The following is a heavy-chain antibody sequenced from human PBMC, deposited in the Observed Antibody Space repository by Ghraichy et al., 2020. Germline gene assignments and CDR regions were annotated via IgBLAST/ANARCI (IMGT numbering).Heavy chain of an antibody. CDR2: ISGSGGST. D-gene: IGHD2-15*01. Sequence: GESLNISCAASGFTFSGYALSWVRQTPGKGLEWVSGISGSGGSTYYADSVKGRFTISRDNSKNTLYLQMNSLRAEDTAVYYCAKDNSCSGGSCYFDYWGQGTLVTVSS. CDR3: AKDNSCSGGSCYFDY. J-gene: IGHJ4*02. V-gene: IGHV3-23*01. CDR1: GFTFSGYA.